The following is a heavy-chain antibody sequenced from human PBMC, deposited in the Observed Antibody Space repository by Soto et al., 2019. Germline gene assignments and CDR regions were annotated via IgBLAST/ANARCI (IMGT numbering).Heavy chain of an antibody. CDR1: GYTFTGYY. V-gene: IGHV1-2*04. Sequence: ASVKVSCKASGYTFTGYYMQWVRQAPGQGLEWMGWINPNSGGTNYAQKFQGWVTMTRDTSISTAYMELSRLRSGDTAVYYCARHIAAAADNWFDPWGQGTLVTVSS. D-gene: IGHD6-13*01. CDR2: INPNSGGT. J-gene: IGHJ5*02. CDR3: ARHIAAAADNWFDP.